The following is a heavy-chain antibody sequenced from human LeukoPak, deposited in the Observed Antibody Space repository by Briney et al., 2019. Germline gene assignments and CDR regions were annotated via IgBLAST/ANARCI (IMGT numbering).Heavy chain of an antibody. D-gene: IGHD3-16*01. CDR3: ARGRLTASDY. CDR2: INHSGST. V-gene: IGHV4-34*01. CDR1: GGSFSGYY. Sequence: PSETLSLTCAVYGGSFSGYYWSWIRQPPGKGLEWIGEINHSGSTNYNPSLKSRVTISVDTSKNQFSLKLSSVTAADTAVYYCARGRLTASDYLGQGTLVTVSS. J-gene: IGHJ4*02.